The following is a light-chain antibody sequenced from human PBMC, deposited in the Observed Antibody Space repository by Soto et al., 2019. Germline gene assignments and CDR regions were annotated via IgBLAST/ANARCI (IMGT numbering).Light chain of an antibody. J-gene: IGLJ1*01. CDR2: DVT. Sequence: QSVLTQPRSVSGSPGQSLTISCSGSSSDIGDYDYVSWYQPHPGKAPTLLIYDVTKRPSGVPDRFSGSKSGDTASLTISGLQAGDEGNYYCCSYVGSNTLYVFGTGTKLTVL. CDR1: SSDIGDYDY. V-gene: IGLV2-11*01. CDR3: CSYVGSNTLYV.